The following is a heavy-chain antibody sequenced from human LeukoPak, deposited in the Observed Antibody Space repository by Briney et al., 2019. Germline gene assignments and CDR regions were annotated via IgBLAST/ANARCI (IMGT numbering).Heavy chain of an antibody. CDR1: GFIFSSYT. D-gene: IGHD6-13*01. CDR3: ARPAPGTYSTFDY. Sequence: GGSLRLSCAASGFIFSSYTMNWVRQAPGKGLQWVSYISNTGNALNYADSVKGRFTISRDNAKNSLYLQMNSLRAEDTAVYYCARPAPGTYSTFDYWGPGTLVTVSS. J-gene: IGHJ4*02. CDR2: ISNTGNAL. V-gene: IGHV3-48*01.